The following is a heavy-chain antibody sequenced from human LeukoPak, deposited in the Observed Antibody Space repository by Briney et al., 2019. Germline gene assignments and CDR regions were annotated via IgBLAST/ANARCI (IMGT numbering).Heavy chain of an antibody. CDR3: AKSWGFDPYYFDY. D-gene: IGHD1-26*01. Sequence: GGSLRLSCAASGFTFSSYAMNWVRQAPGKGLEWVSAISGSGGSTYYADSVKGRFTISRDNSKNTLYLQMNSLRAEDTAVYYCAKSWGFDPYYFDYWGQGTLVTVSS. CDR1: GFTFSSYA. J-gene: IGHJ4*02. CDR2: ISGSGGST. V-gene: IGHV3-23*01.